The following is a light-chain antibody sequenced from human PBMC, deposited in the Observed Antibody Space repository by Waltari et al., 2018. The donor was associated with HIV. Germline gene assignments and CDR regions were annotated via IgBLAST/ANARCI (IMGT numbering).Light chain of an antibody. V-gene: IGKV1-39*01. CDR2: SAY. Sequence: IQMTQSPSSLSASFGDSVVITCRASQAISTYLNWYQQKSGKAPVLLVYSAYKLQPGAPSRFRGAGSGKDFSLSISGLQTEDFATYFCQQSYGFPFNFGPGT. CDR3: QQSYGFPFN. CDR1: QAISTY. J-gene: IGKJ3*01.